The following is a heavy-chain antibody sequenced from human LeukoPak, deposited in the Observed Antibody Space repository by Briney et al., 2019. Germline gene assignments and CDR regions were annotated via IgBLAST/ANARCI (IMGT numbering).Heavy chain of an antibody. CDR3: ARELASGD. J-gene: IGHJ4*02. V-gene: IGHV3-33*01. D-gene: IGHD6-13*01. Sequence: PGRSLRPSCAASGFSFRSYGMHWVRQAPGTGLEWVVVISYDGSNKYDADSVKGRFTISRDNSKNTLYLQMNSLRAEDTAVYYCARELASGDWGQGTLVTVSS. CDR1: GFSFRSYG. CDR2: ISYDGSNK.